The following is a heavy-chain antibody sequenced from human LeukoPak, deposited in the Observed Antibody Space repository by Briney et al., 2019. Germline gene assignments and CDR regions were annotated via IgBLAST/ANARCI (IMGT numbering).Heavy chain of an antibody. Sequence: HSGGSLRLSCAASGFTFSSYGMHWVRQAPGKGLEWVAVISYDGSNKYYADSVKGRFTISRDNAKNTLYLQVNSLRAEDTAVYYCARVTVVTAIDYWGQGTLVTVSS. D-gene: IGHD2-21*02. CDR3: ARVTVVTAIDY. J-gene: IGHJ4*02. CDR1: GFTFSSYG. V-gene: IGHV3-30*03. CDR2: ISYDGSNK.